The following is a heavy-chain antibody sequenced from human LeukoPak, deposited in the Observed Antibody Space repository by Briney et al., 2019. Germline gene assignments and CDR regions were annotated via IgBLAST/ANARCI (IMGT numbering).Heavy chain of an antibody. D-gene: IGHD4-11*01. J-gene: IGHJ6*03. V-gene: IGHV4-59*01. CDR3: ARGRVSSSTWYSTYYYYFYMDV. CDR2: VDHTGST. Sequence: SETLSLTCSVSDDSITMYYWTWIRQPPGKGLEWIGYVDHTGSTNFNPSLNGRVSISRDTSKNLFSLRLRSVTAADTAVYSCARGRVSSSTWYSTYYYYFYMDVWGKGTTVTVSS. CDR1: DDSITMYY.